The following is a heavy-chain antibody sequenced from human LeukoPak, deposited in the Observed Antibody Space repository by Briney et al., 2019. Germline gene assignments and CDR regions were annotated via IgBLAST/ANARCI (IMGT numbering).Heavy chain of an antibody. V-gene: IGHV4-39*01. CDR3: ARGIAAAGIGGYYFDY. CDR1: GGSISSSSYY. D-gene: IGHD6-13*01. Sequence: SETLSLTCTVSGGSISSSSYYWGWIRQPPGKGLEWIGSIYYSGSTYYNPSLKSRVTISVDTSKNQFSLKLSSETAADTAVYYCARGIAAAGIGGYYFDYWGQGTLVTVSS. CDR2: IYYSGST. J-gene: IGHJ4*02.